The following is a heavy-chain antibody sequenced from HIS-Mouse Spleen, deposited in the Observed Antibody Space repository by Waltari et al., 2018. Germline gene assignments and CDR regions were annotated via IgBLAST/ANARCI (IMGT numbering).Heavy chain of an antibody. CDR3: ARIAEGYSSGWYAFDY. D-gene: IGHD6-19*01. CDR1: GFSLSTSGLC. CDR2: IDWDDDK. V-gene: IGHV2-70*15. Sequence: QVTLRESGPALVKPTQSLTLTCTFSGFSLSTSGLCVSLLRQPPGKALEWLARIDWDDDKYYSTSLKTRLTISKDTSKNQVVLTMTNMDPVDTATYYCARIAEGYSSGWYAFDYWGQGTLVTVSS. J-gene: IGHJ4*02.